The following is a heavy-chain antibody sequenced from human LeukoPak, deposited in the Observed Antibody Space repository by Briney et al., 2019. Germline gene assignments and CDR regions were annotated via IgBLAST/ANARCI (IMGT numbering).Heavy chain of an antibody. V-gene: IGHV4-61*08. J-gene: IGHJ3*02. CDR2: IYYSGST. D-gene: IGHD3-10*01. Sequence: SETLSLTCTVSGVSVSSGDHYWSWIRQPPGQGLEWIAYIYYSGSTNYNPSLKSRVPISVDTSKNQFSLNLRSVTAADTAVYYCARVRMYYYDFDIWGQGTMVTVSS. CDR3: ARVRMYYYDFDI. CDR1: GVSVSSGDHY.